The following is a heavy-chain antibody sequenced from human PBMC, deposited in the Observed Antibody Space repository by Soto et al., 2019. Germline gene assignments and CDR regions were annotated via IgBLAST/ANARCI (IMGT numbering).Heavy chain of an antibody. D-gene: IGHD2-8*01. CDR1: GESIRSSSHY. Sequence: QLQLQESGPGLVKPSETLSLTCTVSGESIRSSSHYWAWNRQPPGKGLEWIGGFYYSGSPYYNPSLKSRVTISVDTSKNHFYLTLNSVTAADTAVYYCYINGYWGQGTLVTVSS. CDR3: YINGY. CDR2: FYYSGSP. V-gene: IGHV4-39*02. J-gene: IGHJ4*02.